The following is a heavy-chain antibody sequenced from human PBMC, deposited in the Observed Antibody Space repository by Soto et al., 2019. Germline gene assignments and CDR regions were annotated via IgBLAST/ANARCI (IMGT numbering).Heavy chain of an antibody. D-gene: IGHD4-4*01. J-gene: IGHJ4*02. V-gene: IGHV4-31*03. CDR1: GGSISIGGYY. CDR2: IYYSGNT. Sequence: SETLSLTCTVSGGSISIGGYYWSCIRQHPGKGLEWIGYIYYSGNTYYNPSLKSRVTISVDTSKNQFSLELRSLTSDDTAVYYCARDGVAATTGISGYWGQGTLVTVSS. CDR3: ARDGVAATTGISGY.